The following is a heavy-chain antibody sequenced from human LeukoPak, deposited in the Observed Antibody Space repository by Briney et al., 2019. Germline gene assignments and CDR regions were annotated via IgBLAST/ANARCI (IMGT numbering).Heavy chain of an antibody. Sequence: SETLSLTCTVSGGSISSYYWSWIRQPPGKGLEWIGYIYYSGTTNYNPSLKSRVTISVDTSKDQFSLKLSSVTAADTAVYYCARQRHYYGSGSYYKSNYFDYWGQGTLVTVSS. CDR2: IYYSGTT. CDR1: GGSISSYY. J-gene: IGHJ4*02. CDR3: ARQRHYYGSGSYYKSNYFDY. D-gene: IGHD3-10*01. V-gene: IGHV4-59*08.